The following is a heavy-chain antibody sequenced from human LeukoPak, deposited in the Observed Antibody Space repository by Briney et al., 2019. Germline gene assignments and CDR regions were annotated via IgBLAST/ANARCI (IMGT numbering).Heavy chain of an antibody. J-gene: IGHJ4*02. V-gene: IGHV3-48*01. CDR2: ISGSSGII. CDR3: ARDLVGATGNDY. D-gene: IGHD1-26*01. Sequence: GGPLRLPCAASGFTFNTYTMNWVRQAPGKGLEWVSYISGSSGIIDYADSVRGRFTISRDNAKNSLYLQMNSLRAEDTAVYYCARDLVGATGNDYWGQGTLVTVSS. CDR1: GFTFNTYT.